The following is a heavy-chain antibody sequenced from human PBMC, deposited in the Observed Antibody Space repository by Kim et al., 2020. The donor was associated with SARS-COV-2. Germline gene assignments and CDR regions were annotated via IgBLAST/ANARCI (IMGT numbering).Heavy chain of an antibody. CDR1: GYSFTNNK. Sequence: ASVKVSCKASGYSFTNNKMHWVRQAPGQGLEWMGIITPIDGFTVYAQNLQGRITVTTDTSTSTVYMELNGLRSEDTALYYCARDNTDWAFDIWGQGTMVTGSS. D-gene: IGHD2-2*02. V-gene: IGHV1-46*04. CDR3: ARDNTDWAFDI. CDR2: ITPIDGFT. J-gene: IGHJ3*02.